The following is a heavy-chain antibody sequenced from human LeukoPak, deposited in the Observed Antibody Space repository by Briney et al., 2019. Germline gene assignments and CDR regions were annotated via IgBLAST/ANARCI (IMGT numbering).Heavy chain of an antibody. J-gene: IGHJ3*02. Sequence: SQTLSLTCTVSGGSISSGGHYWSWIRQHPGKGLEWIGYIYYSGSTYYNPSLKSRVTISVDTSKNQFSLKLSSVTAADTAVYYCARALITMIVVPIGAFDIWGQGTMVTVSS. CDR2: IYYSGST. CDR1: GGSISSGGHY. D-gene: IGHD3-22*01. CDR3: ARALITMIVVPIGAFDI. V-gene: IGHV4-31*03.